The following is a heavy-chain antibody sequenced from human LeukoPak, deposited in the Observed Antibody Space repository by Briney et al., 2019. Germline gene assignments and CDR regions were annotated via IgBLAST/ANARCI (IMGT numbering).Heavy chain of an antibody. D-gene: IGHD1/OR15-1a*01. CDR1: GITVTGYV. Sequence: GGSLRLSCAASGITVTGYVMSWVRQAPGRGLEWVSAITGSGENTYYADSVKGRFTISRDNSKNTLYLQMNSLRAEDTAVYYCARVSGGRTEYFDSWGQGTLVTVSS. V-gene: IGHV3-23*01. J-gene: IGHJ4*02. CDR3: ARVSGGRTEYFDS. CDR2: ITGSGENT.